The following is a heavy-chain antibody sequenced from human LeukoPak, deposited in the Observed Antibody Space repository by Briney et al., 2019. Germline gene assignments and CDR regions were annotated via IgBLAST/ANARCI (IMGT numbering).Heavy chain of an antibody. Sequence: GGSLRLSCAASGFTVSSNYMSWVRQAPGKGLEWVSVIYSGGSTYYADSVKGRFTISRDNSKNTLYLQMNSLRAEDTAVYYCASTPPYYYDSSGYPGRFDYWGQGTLVTVSS. CDR2: IYSGGST. CDR3: ASTPPYYYDSSGYPGRFDY. V-gene: IGHV3-53*01. CDR1: GFTVSSNY. D-gene: IGHD3-22*01. J-gene: IGHJ4*02.